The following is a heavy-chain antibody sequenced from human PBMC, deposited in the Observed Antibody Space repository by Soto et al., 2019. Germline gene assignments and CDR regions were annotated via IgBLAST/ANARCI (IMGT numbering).Heavy chain of an antibody. Sequence: PGGSLRLSCAASGFTFDDYAMHWVRQAPGKGLEWVSGISWNSGSIGYADSVKGRFTISRDNAKNSLYLQMNSLRAEDTALYYCAKDHLGYCSGGSCYFDAFDIWGQGTMVTVSS. V-gene: IGHV3-9*01. D-gene: IGHD2-15*01. CDR1: GFTFDDYA. CDR2: ISWNSGSI. CDR3: AKDHLGYCSGGSCYFDAFDI. J-gene: IGHJ3*02.